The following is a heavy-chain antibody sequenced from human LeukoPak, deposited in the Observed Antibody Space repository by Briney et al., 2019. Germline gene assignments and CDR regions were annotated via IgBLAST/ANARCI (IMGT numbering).Heavy chain of an antibody. CDR1: GFTFSSYG. J-gene: IGHJ6*02. V-gene: IGHV3-33*01. CDR2: IWYDGSNK. D-gene: IGHD5-18*01. Sequence: GGSLRLSCAASGFTFSSYGMHCVRQAPGKGLEWVAVIWYDGSNKYYADSVKGRFTISRDNSKNTLYLQMNSLRAEDTAVYYCARDTTPLWLRFGYYYYGMDVWGQGTTVTVSS. CDR3: ARDTTPLWLRFGYYYYGMDV.